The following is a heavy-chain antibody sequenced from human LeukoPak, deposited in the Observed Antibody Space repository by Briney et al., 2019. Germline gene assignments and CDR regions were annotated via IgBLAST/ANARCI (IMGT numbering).Heavy chain of an antibody. CDR2: IWYDGSNK. CDR3: ARDYYDSSGYPNWFDP. CDR1: GFTFGSYG. D-gene: IGHD3-22*01. V-gene: IGHV3-33*01. Sequence: GRSLRLSCAASGFTFGSYGMHWVRQAPGKGLEWVAVIWYDGSNKYYADSVKGRFTISRDNSKNTLYLQMNSLRAEDTAVYYCARDYYDSSGYPNWFDPWGQGTLVTVSS. J-gene: IGHJ5*02.